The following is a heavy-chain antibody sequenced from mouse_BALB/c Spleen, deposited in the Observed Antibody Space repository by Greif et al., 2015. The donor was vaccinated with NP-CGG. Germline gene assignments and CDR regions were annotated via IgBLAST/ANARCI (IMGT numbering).Heavy chain of an antibody. V-gene: IGHV14-3*02. CDR2: IDPASGNT. CDR1: GFNIKDTY. D-gene: IGHD3-1*01. J-gene: IGHJ2*01. CDR3: AHSSGRPYFDY. Sequence: EVQRVESGAELVKPGASVKLSCTASGFNIKDTYMHWVKQRPEQGLEWIGRIDPASGNTKYDPKFQGKATITADTSSNTAYLQLSSLTSEDTAVYYCAHSSGRPYFDYWGQGTTLTVSS.